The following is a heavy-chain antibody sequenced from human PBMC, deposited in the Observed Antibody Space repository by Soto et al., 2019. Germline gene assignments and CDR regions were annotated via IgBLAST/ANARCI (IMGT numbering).Heavy chain of an antibody. CDR2: IRGFSPYT. V-gene: IGHV3-21*01. CDR3: ARDRGYDAHDFYHNAMDV. Sequence: TGGSLRLSCICSVFTFRSYTMTWVRQAPGKGLEWVSGIRGFSPYTFYAESVKGRFTISRDNAKNSLFLQMNSLRAEDTAVYYCARDRGYDAHDFYHNAMDVWGQGTPVTVSS. J-gene: IGHJ6*01. CDR1: VFTFRSYT. D-gene: IGHD2-15*01.